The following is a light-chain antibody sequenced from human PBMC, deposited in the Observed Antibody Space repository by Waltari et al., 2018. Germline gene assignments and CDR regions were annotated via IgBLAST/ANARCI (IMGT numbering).Light chain of an antibody. CDR2: AAS. J-gene: IGKJ2*01. V-gene: IGKV1-39*01. CDR1: QSISDH. CDR3: QQSSSAPRT. Sequence: DIQMTQSPSSLSASVGDRVTITCRASQSISDHVNWYQQKPGKAPKLLIHAASTLQSGVPPRFSSSGSETDFTLTISSLQPEDFSTYYCQQSSSAPRTFGQGTKLDIK.